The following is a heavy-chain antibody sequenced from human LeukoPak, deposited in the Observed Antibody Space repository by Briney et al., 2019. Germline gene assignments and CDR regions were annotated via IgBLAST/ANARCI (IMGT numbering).Heavy chain of an antibody. J-gene: IGHJ4*02. V-gene: IGHV5-51*01. CDR3: ARKDYLNSGYHDY. Sequence: GESLKISCKGSGYSFTNYWIAWVRQMPGKGLEWMRIIYLGDSDTRYSPSFQGQVTISADKSINTAYLQWSSLKASDTAMYYCARKDYLNSGYHDYWGQGTLVTVSS. D-gene: IGHD3-22*01. CDR2: IYLGDSDT. CDR1: GYSFTNYW.